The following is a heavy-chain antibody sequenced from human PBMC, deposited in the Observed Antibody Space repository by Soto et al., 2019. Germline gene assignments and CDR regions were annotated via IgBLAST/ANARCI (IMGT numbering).Heavy chain of an antibody. D-gene: IGHD1-20*01. CDR1: GYTFTDYW. V-gene: IGHV5-51*03. CDR2: IYPGDSDT. Sequence: EVQLVQSGAEVKKPGESLRVSCTASGYTFTDYWIAWVRQMPGKGLEYMGIIYPGDSDTRYSASFQGQVTISADKSVSTAYLQWSSLKASDTATYYCARSNSHNWNRLYFDLWGRGTLVAVSS. CDR3: ARSNSHNWNRLYFDL. J-gene: IGHJ2*01.